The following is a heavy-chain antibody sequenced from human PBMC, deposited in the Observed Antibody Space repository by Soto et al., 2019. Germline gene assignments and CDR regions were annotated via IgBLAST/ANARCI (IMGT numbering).Heavy chain of an antibody. Sequence: GGSLRLSCATSGLTFSNYAMSWVRQAPGKGLEWVAVISYDGSNKYYADSVKGRFTISRDNSKNTLYLQMNSLRAEDTAVYYCAREKLYDILSGGDFDYWGQGTLVTVSS. CDR3: AREKLYDILSGGDFDY. V-gene: IGHV3-30-3*01. CDR1: GLTFSNYA. J-gene: IGHJ4*02. D-gene: IGHD3-9*01. CDR2: ISYDGSNK.